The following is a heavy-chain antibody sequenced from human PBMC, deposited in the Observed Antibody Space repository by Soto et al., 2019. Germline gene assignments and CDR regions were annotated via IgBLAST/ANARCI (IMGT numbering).Heavy chain of an antibody. Sequence: QVQLQESGPGLVKPSQTLSLTCTVSGGSISSGGYYWSWIRQHPGKGLEWIGYIYYSGSTYYNPSLKRRVTISVDTSKNQFSLKLSSVAAADTAVYYCARDYDSSGYSLGYYYYGMDVWGQGTTVTVSS. V-gene: IGHV4-31*03. CDR3: ARDYDSSGYSLGYYYYGMDV. CDR1: GGSISSGGYY. D-gene: IGHD3-22*01. CDR2: IYYSGST. J-gene: IGHJ6*02.